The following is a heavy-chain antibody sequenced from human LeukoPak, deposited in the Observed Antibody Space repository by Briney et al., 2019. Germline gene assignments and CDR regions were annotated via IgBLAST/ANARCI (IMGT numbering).Heavy chain of an antibody. Sequence: GGSLRLSCAASGFTVSSNYINWVRQAPGKGLEWVSLIYGSTSADYADSVKGRFTISRDTSMNTVYLQMNSLRAEDKAVYFCARLNFGDDYWGQGTLVTVSS. CDR2: IYGSTSA. CDR3: ARLNFGDDY. V-gene: IGHV3-66*01. J-gene: IGHJ4*02. D-gene: IGHD4-17*01. CDR1: GFTVSSNY.